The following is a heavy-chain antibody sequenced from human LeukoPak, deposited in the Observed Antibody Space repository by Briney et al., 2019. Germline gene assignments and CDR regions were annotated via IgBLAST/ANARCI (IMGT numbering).Heavy chain of an antibody. Sequence: PSETLSLTCAVSGYSISSGDYWGWIRQPPGKGLEWIGSIYHSGSTYYNPSLKSRVTISVDTSKNQFSLKLSSVTAADTAVYYCARGGEIYYYYYYGMDVWGKGTTVTVSS. D-gene: IGHD3-10*01. CDR3: ARGGEIYYYYYYGMDV. J-gene: IGHJ6*04. CDR1: GYSISSGDY. CDR2: IYHSGST. V-gene: IGHV4-38-2*01.